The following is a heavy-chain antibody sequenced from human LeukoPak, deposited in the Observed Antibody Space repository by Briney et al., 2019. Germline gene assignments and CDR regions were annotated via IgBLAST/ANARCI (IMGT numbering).Heavy chain of an antibody. CDR2: IYSGGST. V-gene: IGHV3-53*01. Sequence: PGGSLRLSCAASGFTVSSNYMSWVRQAPGKGLEWVSVIYSGGSTYYADSVKGRFTISRDNSKNTLYLQMNSLRAEDTAVYYCAKDPRYDFWSGYYPNPVFDYWGQGTLVTVSS. J-gene: IGHJ4*01. D-gene: IGHD3-3*01. CDR1: GFTVSSNY. CDR3: AKDPRYDFWSGYYPNPVFDY.